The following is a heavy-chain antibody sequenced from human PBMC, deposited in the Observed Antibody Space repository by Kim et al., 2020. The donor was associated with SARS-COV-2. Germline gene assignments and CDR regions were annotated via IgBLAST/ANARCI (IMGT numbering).Heavy chain of an antibody. D-gene: IGHD2-2*02. V-gene: IGHV4-31*03. CDR1: GGSISSGGYY. CDR2: IYYSGST. CDR3: ARFFCSSTSCYITTGGFDP. Sequence: SETLSLTCTVSGGSISSGGYYWSWIRQHPGKGLEWIGYIYYSGSTYYNPSLKSRVTISVDTSKNQFSLKLSSVTAADTAVYYCARFFCSSTSCYITTGGFDPWGQGTLVTVSS. J-gene: IGHJ5*02.